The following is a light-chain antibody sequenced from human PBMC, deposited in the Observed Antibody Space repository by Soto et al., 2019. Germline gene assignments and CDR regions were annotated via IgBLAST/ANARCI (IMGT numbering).Light chain of an antibody. CDR2: CAS. Sequence: DIVMTQSPATLSVSPGDRATLSCRASQSVSSNLAWYQQKPRQAPRLLIYCASTRATGSPARCSGSRAGTKVTLTISSLQSEDFSVYYCQQYNNWPPITCGQGTRLEI. CDR3: QQYNNWPPIT. J-gene: IGKJ5*01. CDR1: QSVSSN. V-gene: IGKV3-15*01.